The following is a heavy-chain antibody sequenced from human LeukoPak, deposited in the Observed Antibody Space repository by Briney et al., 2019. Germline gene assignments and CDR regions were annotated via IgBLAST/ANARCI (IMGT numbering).Heavy chain of an antibody. D-gene: IGHD3-16*02. CDR2: ISAYNGNI. Sequence: GASVKVSCKAYGYTFSSHGISWVRQAPGQGLEWMGWISAYNGNINSAQKLQGRLTMTTDTPTNTAYMELRGLRSDDTAVYYCARDWVRYCSTASCLLQFDSWGQGTLVTVSS. CDR1: GYTFSSHG. CDR3: ARDWVRYCSTASCLLQFDS. J-gene: IGHJ4*02. V-gene: IGHV1-18*01.